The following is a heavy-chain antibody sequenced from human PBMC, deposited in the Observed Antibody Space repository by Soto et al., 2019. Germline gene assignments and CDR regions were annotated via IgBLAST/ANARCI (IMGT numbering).Heavy chain of an antibody. V-gene: IGHV3-9*01. Sequence: EVQLVESGGGLVQPGRSLRLSCAASGFTFNDYAMHWVRQAPGKGLEWVSGISWNSGSIGYADSVKGRFTISRDNANNSLSLQMNPLRAEDTALYYWAKGRFHWDSYLAYGGQGTLFSASS. CDR2: ISWNSGSI. D-gene: IGHD1-26*01. CDR1: GFTFNDYA. CDR3: AKGRFHWDSYLAY. J-gene: IGHJ4*02.